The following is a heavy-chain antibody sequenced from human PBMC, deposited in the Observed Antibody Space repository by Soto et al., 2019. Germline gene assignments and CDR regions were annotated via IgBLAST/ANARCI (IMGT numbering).Heavy chain of an antibody. D-gene: IGHD3-9*01. V-gene: IGHV3-49*03. CDR1: GFTFGDFA. CDR2: IRSKPYGGTA. Sequence: SGGSLRLSCTASGFTFGDFAMTWFRQPPGKGLEWVGFIRSKPYGGTAEYAASVEGRFTISRDDSRSIAFLQMSSLKVEDTAFYYCTRVHTTGPVIPDYWGQGT. J-gene: IGHJ4*02. CDR3: TRVHTTGPVIPDY.